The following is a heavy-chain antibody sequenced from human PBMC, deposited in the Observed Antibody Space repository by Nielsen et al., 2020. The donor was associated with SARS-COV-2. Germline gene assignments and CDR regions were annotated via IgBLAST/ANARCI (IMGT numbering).Heavy chain of an antibody. V-gene: IGHV3-53*01. J-gene: IGHJ4*02. Sequence: GESLQISCAASGFIVSSNYMSWVRQAPGKGLEWVAVMYSDGSTNYAESVKGRITIYRDNSKNSMYLQMNSLRVEDTAVYYCAREGRNLPLDYWGQGTLVTVSS. CDR3: AREGRNLPLDY. CDR2: MYSDGST. CDR1: GFIVSSNY.